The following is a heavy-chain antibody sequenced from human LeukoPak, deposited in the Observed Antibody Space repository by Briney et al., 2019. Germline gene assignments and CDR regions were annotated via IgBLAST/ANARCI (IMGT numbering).Heavy chain of an antibody. Sequence: GESLKISCKGSGSSFTTYWIGWVRQMPGKGLEWMGIIYPGDSDTRYSPSFQGQVTISADKSISTAYLQWSSLKASDTAMYYCASGYLNDYGDYQAGYWGQGTLVTVSS. J-gene: IGHJ4*02. D-gene: IGHD4-17*01. V-gene: IGHV5-51*01. CDR2: IYPGDSDT. CDR1: GSSFTTYW. CDR3: ASGYLNDYGDYQAGY.